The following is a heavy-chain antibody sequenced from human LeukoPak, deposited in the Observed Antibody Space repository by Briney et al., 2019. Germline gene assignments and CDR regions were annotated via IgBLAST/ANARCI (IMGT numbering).Heavy chain of an antibody. CDR3: ARDSGYISEDAFDI. Sequence: PSETLSLTCTVSGGSISSSNYYWGWIRQPPGKGLECIGSVYYSGNTYYNPSLKSRVTISVDTSKNQFSLKLSSVTAADTAVYYCARDSGYISEDAFDIWGQGTMVTVSS. CDR1: GGSISSSNYY. V-gene: IGHV4-39*07. J-gene: IGHJ3*02. CDR2: VYYSGNT. D-gene: IGHD5-12*01.